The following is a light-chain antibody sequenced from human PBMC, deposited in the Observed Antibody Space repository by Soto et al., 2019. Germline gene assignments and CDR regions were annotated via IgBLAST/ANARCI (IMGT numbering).Light chain of an antibody. V-gene: IGLV2-14*01. CDR2: EVS. CDR1: SSDVGRYNY. Sequence: QSVLTQPASVSGSPGQSITFSCTGSSSDVGRYNYVSWYQQHPGKAPKLMTSEVSNRPSGVSIRFSGSKSGNTASLTISGLQAEDEAVYYCSSFTSSKSVVFGGGTKLTVL. CDR3: SSFTSSKSVV. J-gene: IGLJ2*01.